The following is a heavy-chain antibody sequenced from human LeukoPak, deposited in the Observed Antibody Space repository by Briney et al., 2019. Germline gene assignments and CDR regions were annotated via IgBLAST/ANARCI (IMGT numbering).Heavy chain of an antibody. CDR3: ARQTAIGRSGDY. Sequence: NRGESLKISCKASGYSFTSYWIGWVRQMPGKGLEWMGIIDPSDSETRYTPSFQGQVTISVDKSLTTAYLQWNSLKASDTAMYYCARQTAIGRSGDYWGQGTLVTVSS. J-gene: IGHJ4*02. CDR1: GYSFTSYW. V-gene: IGHV5-51*01. D-gene: IGHD7-27*01. CDR2: IDPSDSET.